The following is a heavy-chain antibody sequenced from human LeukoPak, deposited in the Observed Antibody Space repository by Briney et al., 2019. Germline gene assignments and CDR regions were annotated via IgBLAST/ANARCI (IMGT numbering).Heavy chain of an antibody. J-gene: IGHJ4*02. CDR2: IYNSGST. CDR3: ARQTFGDLYFDS. D-gene: IGHD3-10*01. Sequence: SETLSLTCTVSGGSISSYYWNWIRQPAGKGLEWMGRIYNSGSTNYNPSLKSRVTISTDMSKNQLSLQLSSVTAADTAVYYCARQTFGDLYFDSWGQGTLVIVSS. V-gene: IGHV4-4*07. CDR1: GGSISSYY.